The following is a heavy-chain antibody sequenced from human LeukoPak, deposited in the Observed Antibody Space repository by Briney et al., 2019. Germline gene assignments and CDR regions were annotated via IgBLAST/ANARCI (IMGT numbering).Heavy chain of an antibody. CDR3: ARVYLPVDYSNYGYYYYYMDV. D-gene: IGHD4-11*01. CDR1: GFTFSSYW. Sequence: GSLRLSCAASGFTFSSYWMSWVRQHPGKGLEWIGRIYTSGSINYNPSLKSRVTMSVDTSKNQFSLKLSSVTAADTAVYYCARVYLPVDYSNYGYYYYYMDVWGKGTTVTVSS. V-gene: IGHV4-4*07. CDR2: IYTSGSI. J-gene: IGHJ6*03.